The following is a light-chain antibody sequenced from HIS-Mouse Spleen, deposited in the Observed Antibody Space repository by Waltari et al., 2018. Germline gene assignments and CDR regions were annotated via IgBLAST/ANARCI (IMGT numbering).Light chain of an antibody. CDR2: RNN. CDR1: SSKIGSNY. CDR3: AAWDDSLSGPV. J-gene: IGLJ3*02. Sequence: QSVLTQPPSASGTPGQRVTISCSGSSSKIGSNYVSLYQQPPGTAPKLLIHRNNQRPSGVPDRFSGSKSGTSASLAISGLRSEDEADYYCAAWDDSLSGPVFGGGTKLTVL. V-gene: IGLV1-47*01.